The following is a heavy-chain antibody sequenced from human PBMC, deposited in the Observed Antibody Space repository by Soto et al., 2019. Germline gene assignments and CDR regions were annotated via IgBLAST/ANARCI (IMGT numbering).Heavy chain of an antibody. CDR2: IWYDGSNK. D-gene: IGHD3-10*01. J-gene: IGHJ6*03. Sequence: GGSLRLSCAASGFTFSSYGMHWVRQAPGKGLEWVAVIWYDGSNKYYADSVKGRFTISRDNSKNTLYLQMNSLRAEDTAVYYCARDGTLLWFGELSFFMDVWGKGTSVTVSS. CDR3: ARDGTLLWFGELSFFMDV. CDR1: GFTFSSYG. V-gene: IGHV3-33*01.